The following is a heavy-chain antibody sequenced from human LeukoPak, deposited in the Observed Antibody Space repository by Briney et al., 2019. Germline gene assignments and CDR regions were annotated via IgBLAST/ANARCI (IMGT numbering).Heavy chain of an antibody. D-gene: IGHD3-22*01. CDR1: GFTFSSYS. J-gene: IGHJ6*03. CDR3: ARAISYYDSSGYYSYYYMDV. CDR2: ISSSSSTI. V-gene: IGHV3-48*04. Sequence: PGGSLRLSCAASGFTFSSYSMNWVRQAPGKGLEWVSYISSSSSTIYYADSVKGRFTISRDNAKNSLYLQMNSLRAEDTAVYYCARAISYYDSSGYYSYYYMDVWGKGTTVTVSS.